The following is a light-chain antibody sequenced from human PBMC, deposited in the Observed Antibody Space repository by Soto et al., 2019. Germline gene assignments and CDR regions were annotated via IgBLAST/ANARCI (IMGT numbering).Light chain of an antibody. CDR1: NSNVGDNT. V-gene: IGLV1-44*01. Sequence: QLVLTQPPSASGTPGQKVTISCSGSNSNVGDNTVNWYQQLPGAAPKLLIYSHNQRPSGVPDRFSGSKSGTSASLAISGLQSEDEADYYCAAWDDSLNGPVFGGGTKLTVL. J-gene: IGLJ2*01. CDR3: AAWDDSLNGPV. CDR2: SHN.